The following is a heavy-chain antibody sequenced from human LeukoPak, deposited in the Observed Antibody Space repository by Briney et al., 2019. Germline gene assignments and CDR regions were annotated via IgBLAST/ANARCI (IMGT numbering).Heavy chain of an antibody. CDR2: IIPIFGTA. CDR1: GGTFSSYA. J-gene: IGHJ4*02. Sequence: SVKVSCKASGGTFSSYAISWVRQAPGQGLERMGRIIPIFGTANYAQKFQGTIKITTEESTSTAYMELSSLRSEDTAVYYCARSGGAGYYTDFDYWGQGTLVTVSS. CDR3: ARSGGAGYYTDFDY. V-gene: IGHV1-69*05. D-gene: IGHD3/OR15-3a*01.